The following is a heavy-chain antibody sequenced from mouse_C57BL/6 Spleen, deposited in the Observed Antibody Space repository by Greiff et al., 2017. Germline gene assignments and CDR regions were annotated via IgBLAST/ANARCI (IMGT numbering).Heavy chain of an antibody. Sequence: VQLQESGAELVRPGASVTLSCKASGYTFTDYEMHWVKQTPVHGLEWIGAIDPETGGTAYNQKFKGKAILTADKSSSTAYMELRSLTSEDSAVYYCTRYGGTAVVGRGFAYWGQGTLVTVSA. D-gene: IGHD1-1*01. CDR1: GYTFTDYE. J-gene: IGHJ3*01. V-gene: IGHV1-15*01. CDR3: TRYGGTAVVGRGFAY. CDR2: IDPETGGT.